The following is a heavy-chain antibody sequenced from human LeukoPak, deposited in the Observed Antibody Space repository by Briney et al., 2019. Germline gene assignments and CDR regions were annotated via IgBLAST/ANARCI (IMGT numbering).Heavy chain of an antibody. J-gene: IGHJ6*02. CDR1: GFTFSSYG. Sequence: PGGSLRLSCAASGFTFSSYGMHWVRQAPGKGLEWVAFIRYDGSNKYYADSVKGRFTISRDNSKNTLYLQMNSLRAEDTAVYYCARDRDIILMGHGMDVWDQGTTVTVSS. V-gene: IGHV3-30*02. CDR3: ARDRDIILMGHGMDV. CDR2: IRYDGSNK. D-gene: IGHD1-26*01.